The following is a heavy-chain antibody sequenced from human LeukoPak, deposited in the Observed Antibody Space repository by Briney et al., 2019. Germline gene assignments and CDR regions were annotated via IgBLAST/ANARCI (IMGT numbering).Heavy chain of an antibody. V-gene: IGHV3-73*01. CDR2: IGSRADTYAT. J-gene: IGHJ6*03. CDR3: LVEPTYYVDV. Sequence: GGSLRLSCAVSGFTFSGSAMHWVRQASGKGLEWVGRIGSRADTYATTYAASVEGRFTISRDDSKNTAYLQMNNLKTEDTAVYYCLVEPTYYVDVWGKGTAVTVSS. CDR1: GFTFSGSA.